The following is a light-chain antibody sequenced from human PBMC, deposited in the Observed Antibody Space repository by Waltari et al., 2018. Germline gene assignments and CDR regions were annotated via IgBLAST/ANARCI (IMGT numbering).Light chain of an antibody. CDR3: LQDYNYPRT. CDR1: QGIRND. CDR2: GAS. V-gene: IGKV1-6*01. Sequence: AIQMTQSPSSLSAFVGDRVTITCRASQGIRNDLGWYQQKPGKAPKLLIYGASVLQTGVPSRFSGSGFGTDFTLTISSLQPEDFATYYCLQDYNYPRTFGQGTKLEI. J-gene: IGKJ2*01.